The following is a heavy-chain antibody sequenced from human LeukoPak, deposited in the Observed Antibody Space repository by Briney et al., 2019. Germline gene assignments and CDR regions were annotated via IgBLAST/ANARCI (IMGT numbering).Heavy chain of an antibody. CDR1: GGSISSSSHY. Sequence: PSETLSLTWTVSGGSISSSSHYWGWIRQPTGKGREWIGSIYYSGSTYYNPSLKSRVTMSVDTSKNQFSLKLSSVTAADTAVYYCARDKSRTYGSADAFDIWGQGTMVTVSS. J-gene: IGHJ3*02. V-gene: IGHV4-39*07. D-gene: IGHD3-10*01. CDR2: IYYSGST. CDR3: ARDKSRTYGSADAFDI.